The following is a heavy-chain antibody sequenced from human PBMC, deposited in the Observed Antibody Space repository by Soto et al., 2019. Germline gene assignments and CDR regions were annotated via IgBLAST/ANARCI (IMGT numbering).Heavy chain of an antibody. D-gene: IGHD3-10*01. CDR2: IKTKPDDGTI. CDR1: GLIFSDVW. Sequence: GGSLRLSCAASGLIFSDVWMTWVRQAPGKGLEWVGRIKTKPDDGTIDYAAPVRGRFTISRDDSKNTLYLQMTSLTPDDTGVYYCTTSNLGVDFRGAGTPVTASS. J-gene: IGHJ4*02. V-gene: IGHV3-15*01. CDR3: TTSNLGVDF.